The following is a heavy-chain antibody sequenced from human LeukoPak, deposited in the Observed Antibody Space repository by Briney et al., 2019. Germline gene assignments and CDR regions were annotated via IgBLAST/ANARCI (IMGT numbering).Heavy chain of an antibody. CDR2: ISGSGGST. Sequence: PGGSLGLSCAASGFTFSSYAMSWVRPAPGKGLGWVSVISGSGGSTYYADSVRGRFTISRDNLKNTLDLQMNSLRAEDTAVYYCAKGSGPLGGYLDVWGKGTTVTVSS. CDR1: GFTFSSYA. V-gene: IGHV3-23*01. CDR3: AKGSGPLGGYLDV. J-gene: IGHJ6*03. D-gene: IGHD3-3*01.